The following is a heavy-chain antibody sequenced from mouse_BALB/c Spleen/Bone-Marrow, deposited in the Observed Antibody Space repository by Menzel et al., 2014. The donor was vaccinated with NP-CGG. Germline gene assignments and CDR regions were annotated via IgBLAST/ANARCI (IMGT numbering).Heavy chain of an antibody. J-gene: IGHJ2*01. V-gene: IGHV14-3*02. CDR3: ARYRLGTYFDY. CDR2: IDPANVNT. D-gene: IGHD2-14*01. CDR1: GFNIKDTY. Sequence: VQLQQPGAELVKPWASVKLSCTASGFNIKDTYIHWVKQRPEQGLEWIGRIDPANVNTKYDPKFQGKATITADTSSNTAYLQLSSLTSEDTAVYYCARYRLGTYFDYWGQGTTLTVSS.